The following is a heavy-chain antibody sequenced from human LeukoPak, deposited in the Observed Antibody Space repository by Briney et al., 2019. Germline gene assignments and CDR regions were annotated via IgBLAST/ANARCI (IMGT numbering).Heavy chain of an antibody. V-gene: IGHV3-74*01. Sequence: GGSLRLSCAASGFTFSRYWMHWVRQGPGKGLVWVSHINSDGSSTSYADSVKGRFTISRDNAKNTLYLQMNSLRAEDTAVYYCARERVMYYYGAGSPDYWGQGTLVTVSS. J-gene: IGHJ4*02. CDR1: GFTFSRYW. D-gene: IGHD3-10*01. CDR3: ARERVMYYYGAGSPDY. CDR2: INSDGSST.